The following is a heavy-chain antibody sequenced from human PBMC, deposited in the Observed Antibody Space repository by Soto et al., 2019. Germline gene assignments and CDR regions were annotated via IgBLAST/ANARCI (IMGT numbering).Heavy chain of an antibody. J-gene: IGHJ6*02. Sequence: GGSLRLSCAASGFTVSSTYMTWVRQAPGKGLEWVSVIYGGLTTSYADSVKGRFTISRDNSKNTVFLQMNSMRCEDTAVYYCARDRIEAAGTPRFNYYYGMDVWGQGTTVTVSS. D-gene: IGHD6-13*01. V-gene: IGHV3-53*01. CDR3: ARDRIEAAGTPRFNYYYGMDV. CDR1: GFTVSSTY. CDR2: IYGGLTT.